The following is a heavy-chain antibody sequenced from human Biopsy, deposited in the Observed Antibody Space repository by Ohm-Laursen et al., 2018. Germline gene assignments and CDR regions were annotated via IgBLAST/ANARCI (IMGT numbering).Heavy chain of an antibody. D-gene: IGHD3-22*01. CDR1: GGSIGSDY. CDR2: SHYSGST. Sequence: PLSLTCTVSGGSIGSDYWAWIRQSPGKGLEGIAYSHYSGSTNYNPSLRHRVTISVATSKNQFSLKVTSVTAADTAVYYSAREKYDGSDHYSSPFDSWGQEALVTVSS. CDR3: AREKYDGSDHYSSPFDS. V-gene: IGHV4-59*12. J-gene: IGHJ4*02.